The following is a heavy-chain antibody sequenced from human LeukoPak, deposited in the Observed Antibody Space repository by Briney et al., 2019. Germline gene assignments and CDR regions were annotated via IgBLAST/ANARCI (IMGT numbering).Heavy chain of an antibody. V-gene: IGHV4-61*02. D-gene: IGHD3-22*01. CDR1: GGSISSGGYS. J-gene: IGHJ6*03. CDR2: ISTSGTT. Sequence: SGTLSLTCAVSGGSISSGGYSWSWIRQPAGKGLEWIGRISTSGTTNYNPSFKSRVTISVDTSKNQFSLRLSSVTAADTAVYYCARDEGYSGDYYYYYIDIWGKGTTVTISS. CDR3: ARDEGYSGDYYYYYIDI.